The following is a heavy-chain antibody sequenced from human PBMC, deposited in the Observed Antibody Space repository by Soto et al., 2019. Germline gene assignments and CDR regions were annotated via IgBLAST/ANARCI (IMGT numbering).Heavy chain of an antibody. V-gene: IGHV3-33*01. CDR3: AREYNYGSHAAFDS. J-gene: IGHJ3*02. Sequence: GGSLRLSCGASGDPFSIYAMLWARQAPGKGMDWVATICYHGNNKNHTHSVQARLNIPRHNSTNTLHLQTNSLTVEDSAVYYCAREYNYGSHAAFDSWGQGTKVT. D-gene: IGHD3-10*01. CDR1: GDPFSIYA. CDR2: ICYHGNNK.